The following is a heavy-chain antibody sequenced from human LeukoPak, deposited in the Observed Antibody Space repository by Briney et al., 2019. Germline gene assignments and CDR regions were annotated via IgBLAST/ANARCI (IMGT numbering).Heavy chain of an antibody. J-gene: IGHJ5*02. CDR1: GFPFSSYW. Sequence: QPGGSLRLSCVASGFPFSSYWMTWVRQAPGKGLEWVANIKQDGSKKSYVDPVKGRFTISRDNAKNTLYLQMNSLRAEDTAMYYCARPSVGFDPWGQGTLVTVSS. V-gene: IGHV3-7*01. CDR3: ARPSVGFDP. CDR2: IKQDGSKK.